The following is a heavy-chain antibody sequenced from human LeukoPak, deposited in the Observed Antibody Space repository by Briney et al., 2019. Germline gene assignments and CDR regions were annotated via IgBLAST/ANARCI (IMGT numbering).Heavy chain of an antibody. Sequence: GGSLRLSCAASGFTFSTYNMNWVRQAPGKGLEWVSSITSDSRYMYYADSVKGRFTISRDNAKNSLYLQMNSLRAEYTAVYYCARERCSGGSCYRYYYYYMDVWGKGTTVTISS. D-gene: IGHD2-15*01. CDR1: GFTFSTYN. CDR2: ITSDSRYM. J-gene: IGHJ6*03. V-gene: IGHV3-21*01. CDR3: ARERCSGGSCYRYYYYYMDV.